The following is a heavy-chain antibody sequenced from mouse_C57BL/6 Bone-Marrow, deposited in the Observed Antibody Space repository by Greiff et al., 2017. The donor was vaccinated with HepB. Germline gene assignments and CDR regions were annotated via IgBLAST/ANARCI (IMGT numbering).Heavy chain of an antibody. CDR3: ARCGNYPFAY. Sequence: QVQLKQSGPELVKPGASVKISCKASGYAFSSSWMNWVKQRPGKGLEWIGRIYPEDGDTNYNGKFKGKATLTADKSSSTAYMQFSSLTSEDCAVEVCARCGNYPFAYWGQGTLVTVSA. CDR1: GYAFSSSW. J-gene: IGHJ3*01. D-gene: IGHD2-1*01. V-gene: IGHV1-82*01. CDR2: IYPEDGDT.